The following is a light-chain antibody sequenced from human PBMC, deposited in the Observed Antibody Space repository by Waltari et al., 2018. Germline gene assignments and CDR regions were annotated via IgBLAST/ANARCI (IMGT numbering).Light chain of an antibody. CDR2: AAS. V-gene: IGKV1-6*01. CDR3: LQDYNYPLT. J-gene: IGKJ4*01. Sequence: AIQMTQSPSSLSASVGDRVTITCRASHGIRNDIGWYQQKPGKAPKLLIYAASSLQRGVPSRFSGSGSGTDFTLTISSLQPEDFATYYCLQDYNYPLTFGGGTKVEIK. CDR1: HGIRND.